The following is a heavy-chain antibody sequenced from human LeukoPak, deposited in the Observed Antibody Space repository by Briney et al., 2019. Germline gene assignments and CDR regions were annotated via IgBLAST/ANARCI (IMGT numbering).Heavy chain of an antibody. J-gene: IGHJ4*02. Sequence: ASVKVSCQVSGYTLTELSMHSVRQAPGKGLEWVGGFDPEDGETNYVQRLQGGVTLPQDTPTDTADIAPNDLRAECTAVYLCATDIRSSLLNGEDYWGQGTLVTVSS. V-gene: IGHV1-24*01. D-gene: IGHD6-13*01. CDR1: GYTLTELS. CDR3: ATDIRSSLLNGEDY. CDR2: FDPEDGET.